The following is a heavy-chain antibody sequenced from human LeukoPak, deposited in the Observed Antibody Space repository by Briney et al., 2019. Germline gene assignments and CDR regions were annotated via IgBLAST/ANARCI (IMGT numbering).Heavy chain of an antibody. CDR3: ARHWSERYYFDY. CDR2: IYHSGST. D-gene: IGHD3-3*01. Sequence: SETLSLTCAVSGYSISSGYYWGWIRQPPGKGLEWIGSIYHSGSTYYNPSLKSRVTISVDTSKNQFSLKLSSVTAADTAVYYCARHWSERYYFDYWGQGTLVTVSS. CDR1: GYSISSGYY. V-gene: IGHV4-38-2*01. J-gene: IGHJ4*02.